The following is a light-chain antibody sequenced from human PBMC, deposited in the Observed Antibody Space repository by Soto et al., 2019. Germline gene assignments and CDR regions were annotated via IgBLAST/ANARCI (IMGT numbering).Light chain of an antibody. Sequence: GARFTITCRASQTISSWLASYQQKPGKAPKLLIYKASTLKSGVPSRFSGSGSGTEFTLTISSLQPDDFATYYCQHYNSYSEAFGQGTKVDIK. CDR3: QHYNSYSEA. V-gene: IGKV1-5*03. CDR2: KAS. J-gene: IGKJ1*01. CDR1: QTISSW.